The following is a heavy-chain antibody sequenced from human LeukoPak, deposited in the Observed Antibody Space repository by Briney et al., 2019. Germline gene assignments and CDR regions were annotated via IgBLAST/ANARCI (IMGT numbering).Heavy chain of an antibody. CDR3: ARGGILTGYWSGHYYYYGMDV. CDR1: GFTVSSNY. J-gene: IGHJ6*02. CDR2: IYSGGST. Sequence: GGSLRLSCAASGFTVSSNYMSWVRQAPGKGLEWVSVIYSGGSTYYADSVKGRFTISRDNSKNTLYLQMNSLRAEDTAVYYCARGGILTGYWSGHYYYYGMDVWGQGTTVTVSS. D-gene: IGHD3-9*01. V-gene: IGHV3-66*01.